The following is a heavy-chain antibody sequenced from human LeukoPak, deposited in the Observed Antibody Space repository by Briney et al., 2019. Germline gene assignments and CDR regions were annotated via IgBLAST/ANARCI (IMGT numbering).Heavy chain of an antibody. Sequence: GASVKVSCKASGYTFTTYGISWVRQAPGQGLEWMGWINAYNGNTNYAQKLQGRVTMTTDTSTRTAYMELRSLRSDDTAVYYCARVDIVVGPGGMTRYYYYGMDVWGQGTTVTVSS. CDR1: GYTFTTYG. D-gene: IGHD2-2*01. V-gene: IGHV1-18*01. CDR2: INAYNGNT. J-gene: IGHJ6*02. CDR3: ARVDIVVGPGGMTRYYYYGMDV.